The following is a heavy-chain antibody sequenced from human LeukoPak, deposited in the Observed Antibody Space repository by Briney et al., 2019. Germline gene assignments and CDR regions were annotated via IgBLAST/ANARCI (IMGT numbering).Heavy chain of an antibody. Sequence: GGSLRLSCAASGFTVSSNYMTWVRQAPGKGLVWVSRINSDGINTSYADSVKGRFTISRDNAKNTLNLQMNSLRAEDTAVYYCARDLGQYYDTSDNWFDPWGQGTLVTVSS. CDR3: ARDLGQYYDTSDNWFDP. V-gene: IGHV3-74*01. CDR2: INSDGINT. D-gene: IGHD3-22*01. J-gene: IGHJ5*02. CDR1: GFTVSSNY.